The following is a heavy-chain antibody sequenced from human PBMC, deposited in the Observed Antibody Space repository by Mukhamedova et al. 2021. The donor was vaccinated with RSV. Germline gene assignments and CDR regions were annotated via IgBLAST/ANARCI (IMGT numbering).Heavy chain of an antibody. Sequence: GKGLEWVAVISYDGSNQYYADSVKGRFTISRDNSKNTLYLQMNSLRAEDTAVYYCSRVGYSGWDCAYYFDYWCQVTLVTVSS. V-gene: IGHV3-30*04. CDR3: SRVGYSGWDCAYYFDY. J-gene: IGHJ4*02. D-gene: IGHD5-12*01. CDR2: ISYDGSNQ.